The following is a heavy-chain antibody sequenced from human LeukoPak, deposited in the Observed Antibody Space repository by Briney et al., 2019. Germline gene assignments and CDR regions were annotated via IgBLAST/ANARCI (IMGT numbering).Heavy chain of an antibody. CDR3: ARGGGIFGVLTTAHYYGMDV. V-gene: IGHV1-69*13. CDR1: GGTFSNSA. D-gene: IGHD3-3*01. Sequence: GASVKVSCKASGGTFSNSAISWVRQAPGQGLEWMGGINPIFRTANYAHEFQGKVTITADESTSTAYMELSSLRFEDTAVYYCARGGGIFGVLTTAHYYGMDVWGQGTTVIVSS. J-gene: IGHJ6*02. CDR2: INPIFRTA.